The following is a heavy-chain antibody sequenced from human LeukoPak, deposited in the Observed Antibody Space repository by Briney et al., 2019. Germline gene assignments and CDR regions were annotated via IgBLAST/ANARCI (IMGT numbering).Heavy chain of an antibody. Sequence: GGSLRLSCAASGFTFDDYTMHWVRQAPGKGLEWVSLISWDGGSTYYADSVNGRFTISRDNSKNSLYLQTNSLRTEDTALYYCAKGTTLNGMDVWGQGTTVTVSS. J-gene: IGHJ6*02. V-gene: IGHV3-43*01. D-gene: IGHD4-17*01. CDR1: GFTFDDYT. CDR2: ISWDGGST. CDR3: AKGTTLNGMDV.